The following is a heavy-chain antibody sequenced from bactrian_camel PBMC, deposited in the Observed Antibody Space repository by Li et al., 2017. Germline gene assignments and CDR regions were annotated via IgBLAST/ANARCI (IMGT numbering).Heavy chain of an antibody. CDR3: AARFGTLQCPSSIGSGF. CDR1: VYMQC. J-gene: IGHJ6*01. V-gene: IGHV3S26*01. CDR2: MDGSGTI. Sequence: HVQLVESGGGSVQPGGSLTLSCAASVYMQCMEWFRQAPGKEPEGLATMDGSGTIRYTQSIKGRFTISKDNSKNTLSLQMTGLLPEDTAMYYCAARFGTLQCPSSIGSGFWGQGTQVTVS.